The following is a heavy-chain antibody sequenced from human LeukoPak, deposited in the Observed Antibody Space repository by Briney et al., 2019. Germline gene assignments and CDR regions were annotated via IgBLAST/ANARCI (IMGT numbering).Heavy chain of an antibody. Sequence: GGSLRLSCAASGFVFSDYYMSWIRQAPGQGLEWVSYISSSGSPIYYAESVKGRFTISRDNAKNSLYLQMNSLRTDDTAVYYCARDPRLRLTRSGWFDPWGQGTLVTVSS. V-gene: IGHV3-11*04. J-gene: IGHJ5*02. CDR3: ARDPRLRLTRSGWFDP. CDR2: ISSSGSPI. CDR1: GFVFSDYY. D-gene: IGHD4-17*01.